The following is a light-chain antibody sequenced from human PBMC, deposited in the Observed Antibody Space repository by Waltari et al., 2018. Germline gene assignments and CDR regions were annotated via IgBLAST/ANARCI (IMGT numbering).Light chain of an antibody. CDR1: QTVDSW. V-gene: IGKV1-5*03. CDR2: KAS. CDR3: QQYISYSWT. J-gene: IGKJ1*01. Sequence: DIQMTQSPSTLSASVGDRVIMSCRASQTVDSWLAWYQQKPGQAPKLLIYKASSLESGVPSRFSGSGSGTEFTLTISSLQPDDFATYYCQQYISYSWTFGQGTKVEIK.